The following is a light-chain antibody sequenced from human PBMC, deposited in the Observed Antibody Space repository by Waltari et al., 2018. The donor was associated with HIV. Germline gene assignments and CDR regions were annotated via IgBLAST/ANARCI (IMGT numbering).Light chain of an antibody. CDR1: QSIGNH. J-gene: IGKJ5*01. V-gene: IGKV1-27*01. Sequence: IEMTQSPSSLSASVGDRVTITCRASQSIGNHLAWYQQKPGKAPKLLIYGRSILQAGVPSRFSGSGSGTDFTLIISSLQPGDVATYFCQKYNNIPITFGQGTRLEI. CDR2: GRS. CDR3: QKYNNIPIT.